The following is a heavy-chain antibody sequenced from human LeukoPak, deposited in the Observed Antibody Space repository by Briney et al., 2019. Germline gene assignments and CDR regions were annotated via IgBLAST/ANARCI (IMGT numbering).Heavy chain of an antibody. CDR1: GFTFSDYY. J-gene: IGHJ6*02. V-gene: IGHV3-11*01. CDR3: AREGPRDYYYGMDV. CDR2: ISSSGSTI. Sequence: GGSLRLSCAASGFTFSDYYMSWIRQAPGKGLXXXXYISSSGSTIYYADSVKGRFTISRDNAKNSLYLQMNSLRAEDTAVYYCAREGPRDYYYGMDVWGQGTTVTVSS.